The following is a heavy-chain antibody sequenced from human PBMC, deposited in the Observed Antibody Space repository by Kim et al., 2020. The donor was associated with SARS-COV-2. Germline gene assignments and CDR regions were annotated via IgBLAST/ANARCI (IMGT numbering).Heavy chain of an antibody. D-gene: IGHD2-2*01. CDR2: IQSMTNGGTT. J-gene: IGHJ4*02. CDR3: ATGGDQLLLELAY. Sequence: GGSLRLSCAASGFTFSNAWMNWVRQAPGKGLEWVGRIQSMTNGGTTDYAAPVKGRFTISRDDSKNTLHPQMNSLKTEDTAVYYCATGGDQLLLELAYWGQGTLVTVSS. CDR1: GFTFSNAW. V-gene: IGHV3-15*01.